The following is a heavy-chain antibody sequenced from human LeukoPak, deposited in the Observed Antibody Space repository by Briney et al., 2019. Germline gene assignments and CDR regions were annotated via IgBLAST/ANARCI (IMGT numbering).Heavy chain of an antibody. CDR2: INSDESST. V-gene: IGHV3-74*01. Sequence: GGSLGLSCAASGFTFSSYWMHWVRQAPGKGLVWVSRINSDESSTIYADSVKGRFTISRDNAKNTLYLQMNSLRAEDTAVYYCVRVRPAAISHYYYGMDVWGQGTTVTVSS. D-gene: IGHD2-2*02. CDR1: GFTFSSYW. CDR3: VRVRPAAISHYYYGMDV. J-gene: IGHJ6*02.